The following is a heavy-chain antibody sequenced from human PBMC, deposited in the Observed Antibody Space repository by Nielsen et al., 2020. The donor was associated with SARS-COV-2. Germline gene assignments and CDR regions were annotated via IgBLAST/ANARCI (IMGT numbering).Heavy chain of an antibody. CDR1: GGSISDYY. CDR2: IDWDDDK. V-gene: IGHV2-70*11. J-gene: IGHJ4*02. Sequence: TLSLTCNVSGGSISDYYWSWIRQPPGKALEWLARIDWDDDKYYSTSLKTRLTISKDTSKNQVVLTMTNMDPVDTATYYCARGAPHTAIDNWGQGTLVTVSS. CDR3: ARGAPHTAIDN. D-gene: IGHD5-18*01.